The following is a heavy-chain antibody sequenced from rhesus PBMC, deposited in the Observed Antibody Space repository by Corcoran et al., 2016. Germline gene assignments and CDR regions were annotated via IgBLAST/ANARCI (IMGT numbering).Heavy chain of an antibody. Sequence: QVQLEESGPGLVKASETLSLTCAVSGGAISGYYWNWIRQPLGKGLEWIGDLGGMCGHTAHNPSLVSRVTISPDPSKKQVSLRLTSVPAAYTAMYYCARDPYYGSGNNRFDVWGPGVLVSVSS. D-gene: IGHD3-28*01. CDR1: GGAISGYY. V-gene: IGHV4S5*01. CDR2: LGGMCGHT. CDR3: ARDPYYGSGNNRFDV. J-gene: IGHJ5-1*01.